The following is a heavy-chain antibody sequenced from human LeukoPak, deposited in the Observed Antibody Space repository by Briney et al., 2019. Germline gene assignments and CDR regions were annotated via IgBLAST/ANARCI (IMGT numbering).Heavy chain of an antibody. CDR3: ARDYGSGSYYYDY. CDR2: ISSSSSYI. Sequence: GGSLRLSCAASGFTFSSYSMNWVRQAPGKGLEWVSSISSSSSYIYYADSVKGRFTISRDNAKNSLYLQMNSLRAEDTAVYYCARDYGSGSYYYDYWGQGTLVTVSS. J-gene: IGHJ4*02. CDR1: GFTFSSYS. V-gene: IGHV3-21*01. D-gene: IGHD3-10*01.